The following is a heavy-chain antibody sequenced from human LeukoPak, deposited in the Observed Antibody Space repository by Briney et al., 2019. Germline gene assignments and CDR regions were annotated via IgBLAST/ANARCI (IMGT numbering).Heavy chain of an antibody. J-gene: IGHJ3*02. CDR2: INHSGST. V-gene: IGHV4-34*01. CDR3: ASVSNYYGSGSYLRAFDI. Sequence: SETLSLTCAVYGGSFSGYYWSWLRQPPGKGLEWIGEINHSGSTNYNPSLKSRVTISVDTSKNQFSLKLSSVTAADTAVYYCASVSNYYGSGSYLRAFDIWGQGTMVTVSS. CDR1: GGSFSGYY. D-gene: IGHD3-10*01.